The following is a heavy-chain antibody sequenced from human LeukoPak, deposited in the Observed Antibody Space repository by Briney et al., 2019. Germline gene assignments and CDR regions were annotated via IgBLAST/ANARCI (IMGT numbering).Heavy chain of an antibody. V-gene: IGHV4-39*01. Sequence: PSETLSLTCTVSGGSISSSSYYWGWLRQPPGKGLEWFGSIYYSGSTYYNPSLKSRVTISVDTSKNQFSLKLSSVTAADTAVYYCARQNSSGWYYYYYGMDVWGQGTTVTVSS. D-gene: IGHD6-19*01. CDR3: ARQNSSGWYYYYYGMDV. CDR2: IYYSGST. J-gene: IGHJ6*02. CDR1: GGSISSSSYY.